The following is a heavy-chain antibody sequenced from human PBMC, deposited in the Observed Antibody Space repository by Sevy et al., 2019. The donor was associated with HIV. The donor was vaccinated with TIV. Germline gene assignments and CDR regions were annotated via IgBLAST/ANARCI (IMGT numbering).Heavy chain of an antibody. CDR1: GFTFAKYS. J-gene: IGHJ4*02. CDR2: FSFGCGRI. Sequence: GGSLRLSCAASGFTFAKYSMSWVRQAPGKGLEWVSTFSFGCGRINDADSVKGRFTISRDDSKNTLFLQMNSLRAEDTATYFCAREGCTQPHDYWGQRTLVTVSS. CDR3: AREGCTQPHDY. V-gene: IGHV3-23*01. D-gene: IGHD2-8*01.